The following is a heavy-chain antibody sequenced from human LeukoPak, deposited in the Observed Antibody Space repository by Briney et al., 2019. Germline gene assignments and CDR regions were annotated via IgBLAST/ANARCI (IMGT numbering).Heavy chain of an antibody. Sequence: SETLSLTCAVYGDSFNEYYWSWVRQPPGKALEWLGEINHSGSTNYNPSLKSRVTISVDKSLRQFFLRLSPVTAADTAVYYCARERASDNYYNYFDPWGQGTQVTVSS. CDR2: INHSGST. CDR1: GDSFNEYY. J-gene: IGHJ5*02. D-gene: IGHD1-1*01. V-gene: IGHV4-34*01. CDR3: ARERASDNYYNYFDP.